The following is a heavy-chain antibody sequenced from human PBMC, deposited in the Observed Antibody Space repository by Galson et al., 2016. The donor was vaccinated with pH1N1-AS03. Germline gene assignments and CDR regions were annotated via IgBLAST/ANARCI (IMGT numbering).Heavy chain of an antibody. V-gene: IGHV3-33*01. CDR3: ARDRHYYDYTWGTYRYDWYFDL. CDR2: IWHDGSEK. CDR1: GFTLSSHG. J-gene: IGHJ2*01. Sequence: SLRLSCAASGFTLSSHGMHWVRQTPGKGLEWVAVIWHDGSEKYYADSVKGRFTISRDNSKNTLYLQMNSLRAEDTAVYYCARDRHYYDYTWGTYRYDWYFDLWGRGTLVTVSS. D-gene: IGHD3-16*02.